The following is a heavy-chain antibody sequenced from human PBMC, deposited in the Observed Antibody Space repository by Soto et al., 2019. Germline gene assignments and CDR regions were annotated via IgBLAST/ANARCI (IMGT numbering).Heavy chain of an antibody. CDR2: INHSGST. CDR3: ARGSLHPRTISSREFYYYYVMDF. D-gene: IGHD6-13*01. Sequence: SETLSLTCAVYGGSFSGYYWSWIRQPPGKGLEWIGEINHSGSTNYNPSLKSRVTISVDTSKNQFSLKLSSVTAADTAVYYCARGSLHPRTISSREFYYYYVMDFRGQGTSVTGSS. CDR1: GGSFSGYY. V-gene: IGHV4-34*01. J-gene: IGHJ6*02.